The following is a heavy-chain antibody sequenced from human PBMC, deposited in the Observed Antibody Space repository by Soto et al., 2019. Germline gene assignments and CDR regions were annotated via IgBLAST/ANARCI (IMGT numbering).Heavy chain of an antibody. J-gene: IGHJ3*02. Sequence: GGSLRLSCAASGFTFSSYAMSWVRQAPGKGLEWVSAISGSGGSTYYADSGKGRFTISRDNSKNTLYLQMNSLIAEDTAVYYCAKDSSRAARDDAFDNWGQGTMVTVSS. CDR1: GFTFSSYA. D-gene: IGHD6-6*01. V-gene: IGHV3-23*01. CDR3: AKDSSRAARDDAFDN. CDR2: ISGSGGST.